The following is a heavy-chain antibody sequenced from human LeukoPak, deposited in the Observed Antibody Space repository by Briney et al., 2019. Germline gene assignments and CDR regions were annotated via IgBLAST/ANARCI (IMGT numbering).Heavy chain of an antibody. CDR2: ISSNGSTI. V-gene: IGHV3-48*03. Sequence: YPGGSLRLSCAASGFTFSSYEMNWVRQAPGKGLEWVSYISSNGSTIYYADSVKGRFTISRDNAKNSLYLQMNSLRAEDTAVYYCARAPKFRLVGVSKGPFDPWGQGTLVTVSS. CDR3: ARAPKFRLVGVSKGPFDP. D-gene: IGHD1-26*01. CDR1: GFTFSSYE. J-gene: IGHJ5*02.